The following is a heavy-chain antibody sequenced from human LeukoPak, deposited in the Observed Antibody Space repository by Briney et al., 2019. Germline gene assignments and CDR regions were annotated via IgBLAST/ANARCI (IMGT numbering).Heavy chain of an antibody. CDR2: INSDGSST. V-gene: IGHV3-74*01. CDR3: ARAVDYYDIGGYPY. Sequence: GGSLRLSCAASGFTFSSYWMHWVRQAPGKGLVWVSRINSDGSSTSYADSVKGRFTISRDNAKNTLYLQMNSLRAEDTAVYYCARAVDYYDIGGYPYWGQGTLVTVSS. CDR1: GFTFSSYW. D-gene: IGHD3-22*01. J-gene: IGHJ4*02.